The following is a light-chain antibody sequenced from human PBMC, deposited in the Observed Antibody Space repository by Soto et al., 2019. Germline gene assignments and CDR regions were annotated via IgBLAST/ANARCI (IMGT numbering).Light chain of an antibody. CDR1: KSASTN. Sequence: EIVMTQSPATLSVSPGERATFSCRASKSASTNLAWYQQKPGQAPRLLIYDASTRATGIPARFSGSGSGTEFTLTIISLQSEDFAVYYCQQYKNWPPLTFGGGTKVEIK. J-gene: IGKJ4*01. V-gene: IGKV3-15*01. CDR3: QQYKNWPPLT. CDR2: DAS.